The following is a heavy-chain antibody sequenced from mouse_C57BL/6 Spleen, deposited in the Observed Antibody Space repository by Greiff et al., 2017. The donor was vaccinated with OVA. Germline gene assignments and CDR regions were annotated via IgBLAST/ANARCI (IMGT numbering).Heavy chain of an antibody. D-gene: IGHD2-3*01. V-gene: IGHV2-2*01. Sequence: VQVVESGPGLVQPSQSLSITCTVSGFSLTSYGVHWVRQSPGKGLEWLGVIWSGGSTDYNAAFISRLSISKDNSKSQVFFKMNSLQADDTAIYYCARNRDGYYEGAMDYWGQGTSVTVSS. CDR1: GFSLTSYG. J-gene: IGHJ4*01. CDR3: ARNRDGYYEGAMDY. CDR2: IWSGGST.